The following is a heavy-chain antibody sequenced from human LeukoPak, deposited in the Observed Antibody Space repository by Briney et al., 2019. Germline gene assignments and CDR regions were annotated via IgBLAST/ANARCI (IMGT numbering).Heavy chain of an antibody. CDR1: GYTFTGYY. CDR2: INPNSGGT. CDR3: ARDFFRGVIVVVSSSAFDT. V-gene: IGHV1-2*06. J-gene: IGHJ3*02. D-gene: IGHD3-22*01. Sequence: ASVKVSCKASGYTFTGYYMHWVRQAPGQGLEWMGRINPNSGGTNYAQKFQGRVTMTRDTSISTAYMELSRLRSDDTAVYYCARDFFRGVIVVVSSSAFDTWGQGTMVTVSS.